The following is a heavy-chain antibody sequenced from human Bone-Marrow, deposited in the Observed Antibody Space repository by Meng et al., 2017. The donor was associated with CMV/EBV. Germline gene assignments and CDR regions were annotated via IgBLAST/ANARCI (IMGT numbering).Heavy chain of an antibody. CDR1: GGSISSSSYY. D-gene: IGHD6-19*01. CDR2: IYYSGST. Sequence: SETLSLTCTVSGGSISSSSYYWGWIRQPPGKGREWIGSIYYSGSTYYNPSLKSRVTISVDTSKNQFSLKLSAVTAADTAVYYCARVGISSGWSVWRYWGEGTLVTVSS. J-gene: IGHJ4*02. V-gene: IGHV4-39*07. CDR3: ARVGISSGWSVWRY.